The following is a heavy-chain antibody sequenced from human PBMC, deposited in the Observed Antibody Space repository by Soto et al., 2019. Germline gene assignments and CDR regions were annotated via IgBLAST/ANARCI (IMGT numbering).Heavy chain of an antibody. V-gene: IGHV1-2*04. J-gene: IGHJ6*02. Sequence: ASVKVSCKASGYTFTGYYMHWVRQAPGQGLEWMGWIKPNSGGTNYAQKFQGWVTMTRDTSISTAYMELSRLRSDDTAVYYCARGTSSWPYYYYGMDVWGQGTTVTVSS. CDR3: ARGTSSWPYYYYGMDV. CDR1: GYTFTGYY. D-gene: IGHD6-13*01. CDR2: IKPNSGGT.